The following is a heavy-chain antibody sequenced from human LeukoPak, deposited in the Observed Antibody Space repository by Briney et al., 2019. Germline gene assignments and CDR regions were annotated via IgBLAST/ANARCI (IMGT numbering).Heavy chain of an antibody. J-gene: IGHJ4*02. V-gene: IGHV3-53*01. CDR3: ARGSYDSSGFYCLDN. D-gene: IGHD3-22*01. Sequence: PGGSLRLSCAASGFTVSNNYMSWVRRAPGEGLEWVSLLYRGGTTYYADSVKGRFTISRDSSKNTLYLQMNSLRAEDTAVYYCARGSYDSSGFYCLDNWGQGTLVTVSS. CDR1: GFTVSNNY. CDR2: LYRGGTT.